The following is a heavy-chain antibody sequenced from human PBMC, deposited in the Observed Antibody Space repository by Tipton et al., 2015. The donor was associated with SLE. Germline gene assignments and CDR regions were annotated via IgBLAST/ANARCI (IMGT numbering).Heavy chain of an antibody. CDR2: IYYSGST. CDR3: ARYRAAGYFDY. Sequence: TLSLTCTVSGGSISSGGYYWSWIRQHPGKGLEWIGYIYYSGSTYYNPSLKSRVTISVDTSKNQFPLKLSSVTAADTAVYYCARYRAAGYFDYWGQGTLVTVSS. CDR1: GGSISSGGYY. J-gene: IGHJ4*02. D-gene: IGHD6-13*01. V-gene: IGHV4-30-4*08.